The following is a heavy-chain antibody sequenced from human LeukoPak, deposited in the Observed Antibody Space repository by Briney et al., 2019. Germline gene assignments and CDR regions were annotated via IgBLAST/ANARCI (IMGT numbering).Heavy chain of an antibody. J-gene: IGHJ6*02. Sequence: GGSLRLSCAASGFTFSSYWMSWVRQAPGKGLEWVANIKQDGSEKYYVDSVKGRFTISRDNAKNSLYLQMNSLRAEDTAVYYCARGPYDFWSGYYYYYGMDVWGQGTTVTVSS. CDR1: GFTFSSYW. V-gene: IGHV3-7*01. D-gene: IGHD3-3*01. CDR3: ARGPYDFWSGYYYYYGMDV. CDR2: IKQDGSEK.